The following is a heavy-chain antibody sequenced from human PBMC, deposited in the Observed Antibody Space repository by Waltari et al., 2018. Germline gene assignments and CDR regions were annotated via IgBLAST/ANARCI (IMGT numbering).Heavy chain of an antibody. D-gene: IGHD3-10*01. CDR3: ARPAKDYYGSGSYSFDS. CDR2: IYPGDSDT. CDR1: GYSFTSYW. V-gene: IGHV5-51*01. Sequence: EVQLVQSGAEVKKPGESLKISCKGSGYSFTSYWIGWVRQMPGKGLAWMGAIYPGDSDTRYRPSFQSQVTISADKSIRAACLQWSSRKASDTAMYYCARPAKDYYGSGSYSFDSWGQGTLVTVSS. J-gene: IGHJ4*02.